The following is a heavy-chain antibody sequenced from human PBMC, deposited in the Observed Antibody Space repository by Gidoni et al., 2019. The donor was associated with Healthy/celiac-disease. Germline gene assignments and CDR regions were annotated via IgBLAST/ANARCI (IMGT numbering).Heavy chain of an antibody. J-gene: IGHJ4*02. V-gene: IGHV5-10-1*01. D-gene: IGHD3-22*01. CDR3: ARLRGIYDSSGYITLPFDY. Sequence: SPSFQGHVTISADKSISTAYLQWSSLKASDTAMYYCARLRGIYDSSGYITLPFDYWGQGTLVTVSS.